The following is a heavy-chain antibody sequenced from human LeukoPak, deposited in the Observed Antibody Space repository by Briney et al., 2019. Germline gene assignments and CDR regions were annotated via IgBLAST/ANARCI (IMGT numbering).Heavy chain of an antibody. D-gene: IGHD2-2*01. CDR3: AKYGHCSSTSCLSVYYYYGMDV. CDR2: ISGSGGST. J-gene: IGHJ6*02. CDR1: GFTFSSYA. V-gene: IGHV3-23*01. Sequence: GGSLRLSCAASGFTFSSYAMSWVRQAPGKGLEWVSAISGSGGSTYYADSVKGRFTISRGNSKNTLYLQMNSLRAEDTAVYYCAKYGHCSSTSCLSVYYYYGMDVWGRGTTVTVSS.